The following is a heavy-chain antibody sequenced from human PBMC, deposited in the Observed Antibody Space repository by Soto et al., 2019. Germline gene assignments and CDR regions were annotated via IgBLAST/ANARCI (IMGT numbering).Heavy chain of an antibody. V-gene: IGHV4-4*02. D-gene: IGHD6-19*01. CDR2: IFQSGST. CDR3: ERGRGRYRSGWSGFDP. J-gene: IGHJ5*02. Sequence: SETLSLTCGVSGGTIRSPDWWTWVRQPPGKGLGWIGEIFQSGSTNYTPSLESRVTISVDKSKNQFSRTLTSVTAADTAVYFCERGRGRYRSGWSGFDPWGQGILVTVSS. CDR1: GGTIRSPDW.